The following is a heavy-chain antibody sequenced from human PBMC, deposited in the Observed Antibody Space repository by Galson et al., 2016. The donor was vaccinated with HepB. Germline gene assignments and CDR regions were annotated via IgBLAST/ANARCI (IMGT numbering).Heavy chain of an antibody. D-gene: IGHD5-12*01. V-gene: IGHV4-39*01. Sequence: SETLSLTCTVSGGSITSINSWGWIRQPPGKGLEWIGSIHHAGPTYYNPSLKSRVTMSVHTSKNQFFLSLNPVTAADTALYYCARLGGYDGDPYFYYWGQGKVVTVAS. J-gene: IGHJ4*02. CDR2: IHHAGPT. CDR3: ARLGGYDGDPYFYY. CDR1: GGSITSINS.